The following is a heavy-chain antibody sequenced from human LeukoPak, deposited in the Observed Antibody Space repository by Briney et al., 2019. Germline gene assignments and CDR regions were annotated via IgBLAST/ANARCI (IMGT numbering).Heavy chain of an antibody. Sequence: GASVKVSCKASGYTFTSYGISWVRQAPGQGLEWMGWISAYNGNTNYAQKLQGRVTMTTDISTSTAYMELRSLRSDDTAVYYCAARYCSGGSQPCPNTDAFDIWGQGTMVTVSS. D-gene: IGHD2-15*01. J-gene: IGHJ3*02. V-gene: IGHV1-18*01. CDR2: ISAYNGNT. CDR3: AARYCSGGSQPCPNTDAFDI. CDR1: GYTFTSYG.